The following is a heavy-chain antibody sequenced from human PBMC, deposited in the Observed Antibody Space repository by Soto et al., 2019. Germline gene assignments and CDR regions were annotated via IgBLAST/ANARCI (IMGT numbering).Heavy chain of an antibody. V-gene: IGHV1-8*01. Sequence: ASVKVSCKASGYAFTIHDIHWVRQAPGQGLEWMAGLNPHSGKAAYAQRFQGRLTMTGNASTSTAYMELSGLRSEDTAMYYCARVSSIAGRRSYDSWGQGTLVTVSS. CDR1: GYAFTIHD. CDR2: LNPHSGKA. CDR3: ARVSSIAGRRSYDS. D-gene: IGHD6-6*01. J-gene: IGHJ4*02.